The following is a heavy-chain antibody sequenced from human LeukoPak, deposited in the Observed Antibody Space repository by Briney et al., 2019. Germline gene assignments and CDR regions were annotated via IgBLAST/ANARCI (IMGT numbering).Heavy chain of an antibody. CDR1: GFSFSAYG. J-gene: IGHJ4*02. Sequence: GGSLRLSCAASGFSFSAYGMHWVRQAPGKGLEWVSSITMSSTYIYHADSVKGRFTISRDNAKNSLFLQMNSLRAEDTAVYYCARVLRDYCFDYWGQGTLVTVSS. CDR2: ITMSSTYI. CDR3: ARVLRDYCFDY. D-gene: IGHD3-9*01. V-gene: IGHV3-21*01.